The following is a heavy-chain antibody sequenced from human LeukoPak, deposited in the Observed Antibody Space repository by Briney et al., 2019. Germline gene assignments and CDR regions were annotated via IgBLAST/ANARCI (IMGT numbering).Heavy chain of an antibody. CDR2: INHSGST. CDR1: GGSFSGYY. V-gene: IGHV4-34*01. CDR3: ARRLGYYYDSSGYYY. Sequence: PETLSLTCAVYGGSFSGYYWSWIRQSPGKGLEWIGEINHSGSTNYNPSLKSRVTISVDTSKNQFSLKLSSVTAADTAVYYCARRLGYYYDSSGYYYWGQGTLVTVSS. D-gene: IGHD3-22*01. J-gene: IGHJ4*02.